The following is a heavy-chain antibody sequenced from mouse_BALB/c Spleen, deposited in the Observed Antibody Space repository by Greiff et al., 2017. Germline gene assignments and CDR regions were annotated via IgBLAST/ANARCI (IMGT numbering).Heavy chain of an antibody. D-gene: IGHD2-2*01. CDR1: GYAFTNYL. V-gene: IGHV1-54*01. J-gene: IGHJ1*01. Sequence: VQLQQSGAELVRPGTSVKVSCKASGYAFTNYLIEWVKQRPGQGLEWIGVINPGSGGTNYNEKFKGKATLTADKSSSTAYMQLSSLTSDDSAVYFCANGYDEGWYFDVWGAGTTVTVSS. CDR2: INPGSGGT. CDR3: ANGYDEGWYFDV.